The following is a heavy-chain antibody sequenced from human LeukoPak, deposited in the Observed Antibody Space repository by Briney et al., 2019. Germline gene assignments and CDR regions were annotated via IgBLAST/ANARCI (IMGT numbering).Heavy chain of an antibody. CDR3: ARDRAVAGTGANWFDP. CDR2: ISSSSYI. V-gene: IGHV3-21*01. D-gene: IGHD6-19*01. Sequence: PGGSLRLCCAASGFTLSSYSMNWVRQAPGKGLEWVSSISSSSYIYYADSVKGRFTISRDNAKNSLYLQMNSLRAEDTAVYYCARDRAVAGTGANWFDPWGQGTLVTVSS. CDR1: GFTLSSYS. J-gene: IGHJ5*02.